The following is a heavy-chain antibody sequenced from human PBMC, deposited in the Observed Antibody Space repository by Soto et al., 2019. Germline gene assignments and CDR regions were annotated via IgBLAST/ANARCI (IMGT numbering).Heavy chain of an antibody. V-gene: IGHV5-10-1*01. CDR2: IDPSDSQT. D-gene: IGHD3-22*01. Sequence: PGESLKISCKGSGYSFAGYWITWVRQKPGKGLEWMGRIDPSDSQTYYSPSFRGHVTISVTKSITTVFLQWSSLRASDTAMYYCARKIYDSDKGPNFQDYFDSWGQGTPVTVSS. J-gene: IGHJ4*02. CDR1: GYSFAGYW. CDR3: ARKIYDSDKGPNFQDYFDS.